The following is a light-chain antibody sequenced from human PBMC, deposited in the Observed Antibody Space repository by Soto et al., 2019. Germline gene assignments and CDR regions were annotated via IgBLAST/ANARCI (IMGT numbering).Light chain of an antibody. CDR1: SSDVGSHNL. CDR3: CSYGGSRAV. Sequence: QSALTQPASVSGSPGQWITISCTGTSSDVGSHNLVSWYQQHPGQAPKLMIYEVSKRPLGVSARFSASKSGNTASLTISGRQAEDEADYYCCSYGGSRAVFGGGTQLTVL. J-gene: IGLJ7*01. V-gene: IGLV2-23*02. CDR2: EVS.